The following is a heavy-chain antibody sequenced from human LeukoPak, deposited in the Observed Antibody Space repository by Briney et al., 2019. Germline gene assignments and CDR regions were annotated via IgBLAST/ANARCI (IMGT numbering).Heavy chain of an antibody. D-gene: IGHD6-19*01. Sequence: SQTLSLTCVISGDSVSSNIAAWNWFRQSPSRGLEWLGRPSYRSQWSTHYAESVKSRITLDPDTSKNQFSLHLDSVTPEDTAVYYCARDTYRSGWYGHYFDYWGQGTLVTVSS. CDR2: PSYRSQWST. CDR3: ARDTYRSGWYGHYFDY. J-gene: IGHJ4*02. V-gene: IGHV6-1*01. CDR1: GDSVSSNIAA.